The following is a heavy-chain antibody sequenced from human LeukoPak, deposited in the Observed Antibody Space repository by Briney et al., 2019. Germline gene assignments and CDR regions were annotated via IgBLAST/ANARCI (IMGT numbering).Heavy chain of an antibody. CDR2: IYPGDSDT. J-gene: IGHJ6*03. V-gene: IGHV5-51*01. CDR3: ATTSGDSSGWSRYFGRLDYYYMDV. Sequence: GESLKISCKGSGYSFTSYWIGWVRQMPGKGLEWMGIIYPGDSDTRYSPSFQGQVTISADKSISTAYLQWSSLKASDTAMYYCATTSGDSSGWSRYFGRLDYYYMDVWGKGTTVTVSS. D-gene: IGHD6-19*01. CDR1: GYSFTSYW.